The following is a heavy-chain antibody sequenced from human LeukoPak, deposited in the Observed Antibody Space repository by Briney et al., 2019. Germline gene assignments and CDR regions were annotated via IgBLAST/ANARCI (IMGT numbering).Heavy chain of an antibody. CDR3: ARLDYQEQWLLSFDF. Sequence: GESLKISCQASGYIFTNHWIAWVRQMPGKGLEWMGIMYPGDSDTRYSPSFQGQVTISADKSINTAYLQWSSLKASDTAMYYCARLDYQEQWLLSFDFWGQGTLVTVSS. CDR2: MYPGDSDT. D-gene: IGHD6-19*01. CDR1: GYIFTNHW. J-gene: IGHJ4*02. V-gene: IGHV5-51*01.